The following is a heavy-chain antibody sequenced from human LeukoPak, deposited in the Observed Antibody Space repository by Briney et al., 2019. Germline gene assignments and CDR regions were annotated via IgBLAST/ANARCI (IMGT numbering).Heavy chain of an antibody. CDR2: ISSSSSYI. D-gene: IGHD4-23*01. CDR3: ARDPNLSNYGGNHRYSNWYFDL. Sequence: GGSLRLSCAASGFTFSSYSMNWVRQAPGKGLEWVSSISSSSSYIYYADSVKGRFTISRDNAKNSLYLQMNSLRAEDTAVYYCARDPNLSNYGGNHRYSNWYFDLWGRGTLVTVSS. CDR1: GFTFSSYS. V-gene: IGHV3-21*01. J-gene: IGHJ2*01.